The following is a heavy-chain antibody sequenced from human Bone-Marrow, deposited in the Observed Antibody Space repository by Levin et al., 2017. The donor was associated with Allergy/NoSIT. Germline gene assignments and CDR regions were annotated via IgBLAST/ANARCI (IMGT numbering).Heavy chain of an antibody. CDR3: ARGVDRTKTGY. D-gene: IGHD5-12*01. Sequence: PSETLSLTCSVSGASVSSGAYYWTWIRQSPGTGLEWIGYIHPSGSTDYSPSLDSRVTMSVDTSKNQVSLKLTSVTAADTAVYYCARGVDRTKTGYWGQGTLVTVS. CDR1: GASVSSGAYY. CDR2: IHPSGST. J-gene: IGHJ4*02. V-gene: IGHV4-61*08.